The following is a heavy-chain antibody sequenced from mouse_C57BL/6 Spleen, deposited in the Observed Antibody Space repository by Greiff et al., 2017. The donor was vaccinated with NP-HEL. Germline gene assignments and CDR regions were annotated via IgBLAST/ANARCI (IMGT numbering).Heavy chain of an antibody. Sequence: EVQGVESGGGLVKPGGSLKLSCAASGFTFSSYAMSWVRQTPEKRMEWVATISDGGSYTYYPDNVTGRFTISRDNAKNNLYLQMSHLKSEDTAMYYCARDHSSGLYYYAMDYWVQGTSVTVSS. CDR3: ARDHSSGLYYYAMDY. D-gene: IGHD3-2*02. V-gene: IGHV5-4*01. J-gene: IGHJ4*01. CDR2: ISDGGSYT. CDR1: GFTFSSYA.